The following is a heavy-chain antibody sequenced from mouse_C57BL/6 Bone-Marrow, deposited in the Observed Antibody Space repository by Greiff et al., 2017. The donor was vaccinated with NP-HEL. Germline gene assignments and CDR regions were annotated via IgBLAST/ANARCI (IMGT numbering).Heavy chain of an antibody. V-gene: IGHV1-54*01. CDR3: ARKEYYAMVS. CDR1: GYAFTNYL. J-gene: IGHJ4*01. CDR2: INPGSGGT. Sequence: QVQLQQSGAELVRPGTSVKVSCKASGYAFTNYLIEWVKQRPGQGLEWIGVINPGSGGTNYNEKLKGKATLTADKSSSTAYMQLSSLTSEDSAVYFCARKEYYAMVSWGQGTSVTVSS.